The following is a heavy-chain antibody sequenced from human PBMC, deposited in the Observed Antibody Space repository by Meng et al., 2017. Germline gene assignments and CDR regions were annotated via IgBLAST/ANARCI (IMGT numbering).Heavy chain of an antibody. CDR3: AKDVIVVVVAASLFDY. CDR1: GFTFSSYA. CDR2: ISGSGGST. D-gene: IGHD2-15*01. V-gene: IGHV3-23*01. Sequence: GESLKISCAASGFTFSSYAMSWVRQAPGKGLEWVSAISGSGGSTYYADSVKGRFTISRDNSKNTLYLKMNSLRAEDTAVYYCAKDVIVVVVAASLFDYWGQGTLVTVSS. J-gene: IGHJ4*02.